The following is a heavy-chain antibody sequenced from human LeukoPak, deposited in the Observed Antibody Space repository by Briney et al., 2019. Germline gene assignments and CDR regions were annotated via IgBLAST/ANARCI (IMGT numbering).Heavy chain of an antibody. D-gene: IGHD1-7*01. CDR1: GFSFSTDA. Sequence: GGSLRLSCAASGFSFSTDAMNWVRQAPGKGLEWVSAISGSGGTTFYADSVKGRFTISRDNSKNMLYLQMNSLRAEDTAVYYCAKEGETRTWNYSQAKPVYWGQGTLVTVAS. V-gene: IGHV3-23*01. J-gene: IGHJ4*02. CDR3: AKEGETRTWNYSQAKPVY. CDR2: ISGSGGTT.